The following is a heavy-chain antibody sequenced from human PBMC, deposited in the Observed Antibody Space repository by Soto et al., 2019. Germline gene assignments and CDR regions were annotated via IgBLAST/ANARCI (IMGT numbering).Heavy chain of an antibody. Sequence: QVQLVESGGGLVQPGRSLRLSCAASGFTFSTYGMHWVRQAPGKGLEWVALIWFDGDYKYYADSVKGRFTISRENAQDTMYLQMANLRGEDTAMYYRARDLSAYSGYEDASDVWGKGTMVTVSS. CDR2: IWFDGDYK. CDR3: ARDLSAYSGYEDASDV. CDR1: GFTFSTYG. J-gene: IGHJ3*01. D-gene: IGHD5-12*01. V-gene: IGHV3-33*01.